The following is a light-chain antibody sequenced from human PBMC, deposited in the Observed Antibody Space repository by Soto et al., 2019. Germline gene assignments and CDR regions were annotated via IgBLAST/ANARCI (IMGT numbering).Light chain of an antibody. V-gene: IGKV3-20*01. CDR1: QNIKNNY. J-gene: IGKJ5*01. CDR2: NAS. CDR3: QQHGISHIT. Sequence: VLTQSPGTLSLSPGGRATLSCRASQNIKNNYLAWYQHKPGQAPRLLIYNASLRATGVPDRFSGSGSGTDFTLTITRLEPDDSAVYYCQQHGISHITFGQGTRLEI.